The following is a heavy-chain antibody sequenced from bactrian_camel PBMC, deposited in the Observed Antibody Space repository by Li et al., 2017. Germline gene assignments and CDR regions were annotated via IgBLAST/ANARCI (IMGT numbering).Heavy chain of an antibody. CDR3: AARGPYCYTKLSVRDFTY. CDR1: DYHAPGTC. V-gene: IGHV3S40*01. Sequence: DVQLVESGGGSVQAGGSLRLSCTASDYHAPGTCVGWFRQAPGKEREGVAFVYFGGGSTYYADSVKGRFTISQDKGKNTVYLQMNSLKPEDTAMYYCAARGPYCYTKLSVRDFTYWGQGTQVTVS. D-gene: IGHD2*01. CDR2: VYFGGGST. J-gene: IGHJ6*01.